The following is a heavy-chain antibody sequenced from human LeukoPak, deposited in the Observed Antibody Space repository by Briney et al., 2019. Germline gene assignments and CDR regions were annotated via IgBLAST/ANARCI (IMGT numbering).Heavy chain of an antibody. CDR2: ISGSGGST. CDR1: GFTFSTYA. J-gene: IGHJ5*02. CDR3: AKLPREYCSSTSCPNWFDP. V-gene: IGHV3-23*01. Sequence: GGSLRLSCAASGFTFSTYAMTWVRQAPGKGPEWVSAISGSGGSTYYADSVKGRFTISRGNSKNTLYLQMNSLRAEDTAVYYCAKLPREYCSSTSCPNWFDPWGQGTLVTVSS. D-gene: IGHD2-2*01.